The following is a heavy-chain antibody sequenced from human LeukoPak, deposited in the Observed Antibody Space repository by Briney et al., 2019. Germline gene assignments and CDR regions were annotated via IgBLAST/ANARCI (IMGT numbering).Heavy chain of an antibody. Sequence: GGSLRLSCGASGFTFSSYAMSWVRQAPGKGLEWVSAISGSGDNTYYADSVKGRFTISRDNSKNTLYLQMNSLRAEDTAVYYCAKGRRGYNYGYGSDYWGQGTLVTVSS. CDR3: AKGRRGYNYGYGSDY. CDR1: GFTFSSYA. V-gene: IGHV3-23*01. D-gene: IGHD5-18*01. CDR2: ISGSGDNT. J-gene: IGHJ4*02.